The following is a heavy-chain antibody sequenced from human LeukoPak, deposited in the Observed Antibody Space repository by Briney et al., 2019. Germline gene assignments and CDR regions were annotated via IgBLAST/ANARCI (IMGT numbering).Heavy chain of an antibody. J-gene: IGHJ4*02. CDR2: INPTSGGT. Sequence: ASVKVSCKASGYTFTGYYMHWVRQAPGQGLEWMGWINPTSGGTNYAQKFQGRVTMTRDTSISTAYMELSRLRSDDTAVYYCARDRTTGTRRFDYWGQGTLVTVSS. V-gene: IGHV1-2*02. CDR1: GYTFTGYY. CDR3: ARDRTTGTRRFDY. D-gene: IGHD1-1*01.